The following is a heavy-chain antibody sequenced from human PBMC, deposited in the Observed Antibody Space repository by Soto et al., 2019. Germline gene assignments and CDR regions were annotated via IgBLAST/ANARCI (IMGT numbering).Heavy chain of an antibody. CDR3: AKGRGLHCSSTSCYTRVYYYYGMDV. J-gene: IGHJ6*02. CDR2: ISGSGGST. V-gene: IGHV3-23*01. CDR1: GFTFSSYA. D-gene: IGHD2-2*02. Sequence: PGGSLRLSCAASGFTFSSYAMSWVRQAPGKGLEWVSAISGSGGSTYYADSVKGRFTISRDNSKNTLYLQMNSLRAEETAVYYCAKGRGLHCSSTSCYTRVYYYYGMDVWGQGTTVTVSS.